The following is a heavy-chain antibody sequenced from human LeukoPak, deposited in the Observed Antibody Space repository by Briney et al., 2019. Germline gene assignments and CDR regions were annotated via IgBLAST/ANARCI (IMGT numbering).Heavy chain of an antibody. CDR3: ARGRTFDY. CDR2: INHSGST. J-gene: IGHJ4*02. CDR1: GGSFSGYY. V-gene: IGHV4-34*01. Sequence: SETLSLTCAVYGGSFSGYYWSSIRQPPGKGLEWIGEINHSGSTNYNPSLKSRVTISVDTSKNQFSLKLSSVTAADTAVYYCARGRTFDYWGRGTLVTVSS.